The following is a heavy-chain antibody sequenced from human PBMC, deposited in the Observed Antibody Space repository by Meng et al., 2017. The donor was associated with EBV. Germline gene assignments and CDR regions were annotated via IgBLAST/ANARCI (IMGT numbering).Heavy chain of an antibody. V-gene: IGHV1-18*01. Sequence: QGPVVKSGAKWKTPGAQLKVSCKASGYTFTSYGSSWVRQAPGQGLEWMGWISAYNGNTNYAQKLQGRVTMTTDTSTSTAYMELRSLRSDDTAGYYCARGLDYFDYWGQGTLVTVSS. CDR1: GYTFTSYG. CDR2: ISAYNGNT. J-gene: IGHJ4*02. CDR3: ARGLDYFDY.